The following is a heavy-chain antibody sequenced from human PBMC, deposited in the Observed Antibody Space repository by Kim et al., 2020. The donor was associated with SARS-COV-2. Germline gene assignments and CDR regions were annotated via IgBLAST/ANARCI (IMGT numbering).Heavy chain of an antibody. D-gene: IGHD3-10*01. V-gene: IGHV1-46*01. Sequence: KFQGRVTMTRDTSTSTVYMELSSLRSEDTAVYYCAREDLVRGVIKYYFDYWGQGTLVTVSS. J-gene: IGHJ4*02. CDR3: AREDLVRGVIKYYFDY.